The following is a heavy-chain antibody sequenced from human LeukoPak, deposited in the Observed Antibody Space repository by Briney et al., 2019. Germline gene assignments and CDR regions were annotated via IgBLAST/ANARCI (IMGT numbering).Heavy chain of an antibody. J-gene: IGHJ4*02. D-gene: IGHD1-26*01. V-gene: IGHV3-23*01. CDR1: GFTFSSYA. CDR3: AKNGEQLVHFDY. CDR2: VSGSGGST. Sequence: GASLRLSCAASGFTFSSYAMSWVRQAPGKGVEWGSGVSGSGGSTYYADSVKGRFTISRDIPKNTLYLQMNSLRAEDTAIYYCAKNGEQLVHFDYWGQGTLVTVSS.